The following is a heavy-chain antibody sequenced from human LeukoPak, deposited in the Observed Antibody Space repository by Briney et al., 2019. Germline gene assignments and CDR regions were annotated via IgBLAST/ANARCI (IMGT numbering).Heavy chain of an antibody. CDR2: IKQDGSEK. CDR1: GFTLKNYW. CDR3: ARDTYNYDTSGYGLGY. Sequence: GGSLRLSCAASGFTLKNYWMSWVRQAPGKGLEWVANIKQDGSEKNYVDSVKGRFTISRDNAKNSLYLQVSSLRAEDTAVYYCARDTYNYDTSGYGLGYWGQGTLVAVSS. V-gene: IGHV3-7*01. J-gene: IGHJ4*02. D-gene: IGHD3-22*01.